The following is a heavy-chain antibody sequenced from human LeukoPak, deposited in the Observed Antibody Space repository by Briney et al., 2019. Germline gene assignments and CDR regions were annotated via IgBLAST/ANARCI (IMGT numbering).Heavy chain of an antibody. J-gene: IGHJ5*02. D-gene: IGHD3-10*01. V-gene: IGHV4-39*07. CDR1: GGSISSSSYY. CDR2: IYYSGST. CDR3: ASLYGSGKGNWFDP. Sequence: SETLSLTCTVSGGSISSSSYYWGWIRQPPGRGLEWIGSIYYSGSTYYNPSLKSRVTISVDTSKNQFSLKLSSVTAADTAVYYCASLYGSGKGNWFDPWGQGTLVTVSS.